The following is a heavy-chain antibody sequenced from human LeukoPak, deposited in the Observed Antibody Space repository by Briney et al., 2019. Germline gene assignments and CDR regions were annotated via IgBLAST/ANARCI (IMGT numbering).Heavy chain of an antibody. CDR2: ISGSSYYI. J-gene: IGHJ2*01. Sequence: GGSLRLSCAASGFTFSSYSMNWVRQAPGKGLEWVSSISGSSYYIYYADSVKGRFTISRDNAKNSLYLQMNSLRAEDTAVYYCAKDRAPYGSGGGEDYFDLWGRGTLVTVSS. V-gene: IGHV3-21*01. CDR3: AKDRAPYGSGGGEDYFDL. CDR1: GFTFSSYS. D-gene: IGHD3-10*01.